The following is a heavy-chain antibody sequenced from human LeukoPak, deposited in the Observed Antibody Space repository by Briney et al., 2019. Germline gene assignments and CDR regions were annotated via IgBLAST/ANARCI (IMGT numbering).Heavy chain of an antibody. V-gene: IGHV4-31*03. Sequence: PSQTLSLTCTVSGGSISSGGYYWSWIRQHPGTGLEWIGYIYYSGSTYYNPSLKSRVTISVDTSKNQFSLKLSSVTAADTAVYYCARVYGSGRDWFDPWGQGALVTVSS. CDR2: IYYSGST. D-gene: IGHD3-10*01. CDR1: GGSISSGGYY. J-gene: IGHJ5*02. CDR3: ARVYGSGRDWFDP.